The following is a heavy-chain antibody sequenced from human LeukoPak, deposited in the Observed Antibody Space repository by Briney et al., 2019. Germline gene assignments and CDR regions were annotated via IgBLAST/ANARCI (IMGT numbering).Heavy chain of an antibody. CDR1: GFTFSSYA. CDR3: AKDLYLFYTRGYFDY. V-gene: IGHV3-23*01. D-gene: IGHD5/OR15-5a*01. CDR2: ISGSGGST. J-gene: IGHJ4*02. Sequence: GGSLRLSCAAPGFTFSSYAMSWVRQAPGKGLERVSAISGSGGSTYYADSVKGRFTISRDNSKNTLYLQMNSLRAEDTAVYYCAKDLYLFYTRGYFDYWGQGTLVTVSS.